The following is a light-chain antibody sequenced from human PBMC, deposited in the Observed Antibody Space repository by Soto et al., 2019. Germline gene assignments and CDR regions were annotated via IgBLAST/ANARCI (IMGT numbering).Light chain of an antibody. CDR2: GAS. CDR3: QQYNNWPYT. V-gene: IGKV3-15*01. J-gene: IGKJ2*01. Sequence: EIVMTQSPATLSVSPGERATLSCRASQSVSSNLAWYKQKPGQAPRLLIYGASTRATGIPARFSGSGSGTEFTLTISSLKSEDFAVYYCQQYNNWPYTFGQGTKVDIK. CDR1: QSVSSN.